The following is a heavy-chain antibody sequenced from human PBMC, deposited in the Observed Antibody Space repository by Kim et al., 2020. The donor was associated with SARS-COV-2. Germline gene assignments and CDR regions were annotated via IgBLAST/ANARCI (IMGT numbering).Heavy chain of an antibody. V-gene: IGHV4-59*01. D-gene: IGHD6-6*01. J-gene: IGHJ6*02. Sequence: NYTPSLKSRVTISVNTSKNRFSLKLSSVTAADTAVYYCARDGSARGGMDVWGQGTTVTVSS. CDR3: ARDGSARGGMDV.